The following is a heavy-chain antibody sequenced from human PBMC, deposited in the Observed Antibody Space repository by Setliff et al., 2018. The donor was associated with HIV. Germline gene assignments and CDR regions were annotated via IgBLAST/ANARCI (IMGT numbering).Heavy chain of an antibody. CDR1: GGIFSSYS. Sequence: SVKVSCKASGGIFSSYSITWVRQAPGQGLELMGGIIPMLSIANYAQKFRGRVTLTADKSTSTAYMELSSLRSEDTAVYYCAKGSFDSSGWAHYYYYYMDVWGKGTTVTVSS. CDR2: IIPMLSIA. D-gene: IGHD6-19*01. J-gene: IGHJ6*03. V-gene: IGHV1-69*10. CDR3: AKGSFDSSGWAHYYYYYMDV.